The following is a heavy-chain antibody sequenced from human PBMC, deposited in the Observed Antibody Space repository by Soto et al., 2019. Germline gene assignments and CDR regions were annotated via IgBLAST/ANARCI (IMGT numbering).Heavy chain of an antibody. CDR1: GGTFSSYT. V-gene: IGHV1-69*04. D-gene: IGHD6-13*01. J-gene: IGHJ4*02. Sequence: SVKVSCKASGGTFSSYTISWVRQAPGQGLEWMGRIIPILGIANYAQKFQGRVTITADKSTSTAYMELSSLRSEDTAVYYRAREWHSSSWYYFDYWGQGTLVTVSS. CDR3: AREWHSSSWYYFDY. CDR2: IIPILGIA.